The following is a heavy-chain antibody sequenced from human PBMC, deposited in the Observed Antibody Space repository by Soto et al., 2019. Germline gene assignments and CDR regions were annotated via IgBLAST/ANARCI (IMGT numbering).Heavy chain of an antibody. CDR3: ARGTHSYSGSHELDA. CDR1: GFIFGDHV. D-gene: IGHD1-26*01. Sequence: EVQLVESGGRLVQRGGSLRLSCSGSGFIFGDHVMDWVRQAPGKGLEWVAGISGSGNSPFFRDSVKGRFTISRDNSKNTVYLEMNNLRDADSAMYFCARGTHSYSGSHELDAWGLGTLVTVSS. J-gene: IGHJ5*02. CDR2: ISGSGNSP. V-gene: IGHV3-23*04.